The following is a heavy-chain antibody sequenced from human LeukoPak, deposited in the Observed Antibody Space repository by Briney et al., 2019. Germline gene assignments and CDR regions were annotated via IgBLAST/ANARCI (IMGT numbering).Heavy chain of an antibody. CDR3: ASKGLGDFWSGYYNYYYYYMDV. CDR2: INRDGSST. D-gene: IGHD3-3*01. Sequence: GGSLRLSCAASGFTFSSYWMHWVRQAPGKGLVWVSRINRDGSSTSYADSVKGRFTISRDNAKNTLYLQMNSLRAEDTAVYYCASKGLGDFWSGYYNYYYYYMDVWGKGTTVTVSS. CDR1: GFTFSSYW. V-gene: IGHV3-74*01. J-gene: IGHJ6*03.